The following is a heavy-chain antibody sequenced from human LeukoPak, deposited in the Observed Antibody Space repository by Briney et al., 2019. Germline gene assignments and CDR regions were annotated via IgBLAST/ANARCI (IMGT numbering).Heavy chain of an antibody. V-gene: IGHV3-23*01. CDR3: ANTPTA. Sequence: WGSLRLSCAASGFTFSSYTMAWVRQAPGKGLEWVSGISSSGQSTYHADSVKGRFTISRDNSKNTLYLQMNSLRAEDTAVYYCANTPTAWGQGTLVTVSS. D-gene: IGHD2-15*01. J-gene: IGHJ4*02. CDR2: ISSSGQST. CDR1: GFTFSSYT.